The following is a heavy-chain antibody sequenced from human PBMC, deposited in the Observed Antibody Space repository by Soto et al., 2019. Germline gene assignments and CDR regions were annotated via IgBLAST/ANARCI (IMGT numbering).Heavy chain of an antibody. D-gene: IGHD1-1*01. CDR2: MNPNTGNS. CDR3: ARRAETNGWNGFGADKYYFDF. Sequence: GASVKVSCKASGYTFTGYDIYWVRQATGQGLEWMGWMNPNTGNSGYAQKFQGRVTMTSDTSISTAHMELSSLRSEDTAVYYCARRAETNGWNGFGADKYYFDFWGQGTLVTVS. CDR1: GYTFTGYD. J-gene: IGHJ4*02. V-gene: IGHV1-8*01.